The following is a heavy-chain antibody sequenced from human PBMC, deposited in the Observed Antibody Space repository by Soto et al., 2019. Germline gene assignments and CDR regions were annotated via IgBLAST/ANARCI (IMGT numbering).Heavy chain of an antibody. V-gene: IGHV4-31*03. CDR2: IYYSGST. Sequence: TLSLTCTVSGGSISSGGYYWSWIRQHPGKGLEWIGYIYYSGSTYYNPSLKSRVTISVDTSKNQFSLKLSSVTAADTAVYYCARSGYSYGPNPLLYWGQGALVTVSS. CDR1: GGSISSGGYY. CDR3: ARSGYSYGPNPLLY. D-gene: IGHD5-18*01. J-gene: IGHJ4*02.